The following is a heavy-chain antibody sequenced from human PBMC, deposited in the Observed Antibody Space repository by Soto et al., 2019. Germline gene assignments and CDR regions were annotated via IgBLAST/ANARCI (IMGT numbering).Heavy chain of an antibody. CDR2: ISGSGGST. Sequence: GGSLRLSCAASGFTFSSYAMSWVRQVPGKGLEWVSAISGSGGSTYYADSVRGRFTISRDNSKTTLYLQMNILRAEDTAVYYCSKSISDEYAASDYWGQGTLVTVSS. D-gene: IGHD1-26*01. J-gene: IGHJ4*02. CDR1: GFTFSSYA. V-gene: IGHV3-23*01. CDR3: SKSISDEYAASDY.